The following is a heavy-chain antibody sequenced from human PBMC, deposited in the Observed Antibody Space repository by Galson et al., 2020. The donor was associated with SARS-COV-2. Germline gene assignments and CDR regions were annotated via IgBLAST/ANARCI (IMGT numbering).Heavy chain of an antibody. J-gene: IGHJ5*02. CDR3: ATFALVRGVITTPFDP. CDR1: GGSISSGGYY. CDR2: IYYSGRT. D-gene: IGHD3-10*01. V-gene: IGHV4-31*03. Sequence: SQTLSLTCTVSGGSISSGGYYWSWIRQHPGKDLEWIGYIYYSGRTYYNPSLKSRVTISVDTSKNQFSLKLTSVTAADTAVYYCATFALVRGVITTPFDPWGQGTLVTVSS.